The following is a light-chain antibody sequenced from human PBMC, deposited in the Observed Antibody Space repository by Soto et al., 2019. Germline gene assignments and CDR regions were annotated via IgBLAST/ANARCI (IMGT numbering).Light chain of an antibody. CDR1: QSVSSY. CDR3: QKHTKWPPGS. J-gene: IGKJ3*01. Sequence: EIVLTQSPATLSLSPGERATLSCRASQSVSSYLAWYQQKPGQAPRLLIYDASNRPTGIPARFSGSGSGTDFTKTTSSERPENFAVNNGQKHTKWPPGSLGPGTKLKIK. CDR2: DAS. V-gene: IGKV3-11*01.